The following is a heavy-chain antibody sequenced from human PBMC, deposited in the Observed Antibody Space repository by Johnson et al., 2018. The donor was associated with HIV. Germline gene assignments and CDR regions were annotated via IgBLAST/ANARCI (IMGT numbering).Heavy chain of an antibody. CDR1: GFTFDDYG. Sequence: VQLVESGGGVVRPGGSLRLSCAASGFTFDDYGMSWVRQAPGKGLEWGSGINWNGGSIGYGDSVKGRFTISRANAKNSLYLQMNSLRDEDTALYHCARGDGSGSTGAFDIWGQGTMVTVSS. CDR2: INWNGGSI. CDR3: ARGDGSGSTGAFDI. V-gene: IGHV3-20*01. D-gene: IGHD3-10*01. J-gene: IGHJ3*02.